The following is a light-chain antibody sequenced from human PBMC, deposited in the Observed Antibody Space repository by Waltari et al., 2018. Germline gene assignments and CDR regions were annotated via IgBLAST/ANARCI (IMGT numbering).Light chain of an antibody. CDR2: RSN. V-gene: IGLV1-47*01. Sequence: QSVLTQPPSASGTPGQRVTISCSGSSPNIGSNYVYWYQQRPGTAPKLLIYRSNPRPSGVPDRFSGSKSGTSASLAISGLRSEDEADYYCAAWDDNLSGGVFGGGTKLTVL. CDR1: SPNIGSNY. J-gene: IGLJ3*02. CDR3: AAWDDNLSGGV.